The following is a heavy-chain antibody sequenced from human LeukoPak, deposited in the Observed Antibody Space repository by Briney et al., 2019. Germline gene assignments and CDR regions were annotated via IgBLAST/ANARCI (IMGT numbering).Heavy chain of an antibody. CDR2: IYYSGST. CDR1: GGSISSYY. J-gene: IGHJ3*02. V-gene: IGHV4-59*01. D-gene: IGHD6-25*01. CDR3: ARRQRGDAFDI. Sequence: SSETLSLTCTVSGGSISSYYWSWTRQPPGKGLEWIGYIYYSGSTNYNPSLKSRVTISVDTSKNQFSLKLSSVTAADTAVYYCARRQRGDAFDIWGQGTMVTVSS.